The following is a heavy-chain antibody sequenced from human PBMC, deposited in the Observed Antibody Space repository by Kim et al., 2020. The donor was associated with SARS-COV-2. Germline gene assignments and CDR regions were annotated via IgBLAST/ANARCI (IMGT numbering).Heavy chain of an antibody. CDR1: GGSISSSNW. Sequence: SETLSLTCAVSGGSISSSNWWSWVRQPPGKGLEWIGEIYHSGSTNYNPSLKSRVTISVDKSKNQFSLKLSSVTAADTAVYYCARREWAYYYDSSGQNWFDPWGQGTLVTVSS. CDR3: ARREWAYYYDSSGQNWFDP. V-gene: IGHV4-4*02. D-gene: IGHD3-22*01. CDR2: IYHSGST. J-gene: IGHJ5*02.